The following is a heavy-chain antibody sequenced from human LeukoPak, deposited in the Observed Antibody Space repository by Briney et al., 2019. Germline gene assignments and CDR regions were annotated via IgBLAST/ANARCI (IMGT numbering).Heavy chain of an antibody. D-gene: IGHD3-3*01. V-gene: IGHV1-46*01. CDR2: INPSGGST. J-gene: IGHJ3*02. CDR3: ARHMREFWSRRQPGDAFDI. CDR1: GYTFTSYY. Sequence: GASVKVSCKASGYTFTSYYMHWVRQAPGQGLEWMGIINPSGGSTSYAQKFQGRVTMTRDTSTSTVYMELSSLTSDDTAVYYCARHMREFWSRRQPGDAFDIWGQGTMVTVSS.